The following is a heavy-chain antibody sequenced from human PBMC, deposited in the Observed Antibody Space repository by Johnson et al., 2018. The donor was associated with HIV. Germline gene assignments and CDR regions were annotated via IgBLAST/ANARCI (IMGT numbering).Heavy chain of an antibody. Sequence: QVQLVESGGGVVQPGRSLRLSCAASGFTFSSYAMHWVRQAPGKGLEWVAVISYDGSNKYYADSVKGRFTISRDNSKNTLYLQMNSLRAEDRAVYYCERDAVLVGATSGGPPGNAFDIWGQGTMVTVSS. CDR3: ERDAVLVGATSGGPPGNAFDI. CDR2: ISYDGSNK. J-gene: IGHJ3*02. D-gene: IGHD1-26*01. CDR1: GFTFSSYA. V-gene: IGHV3-30-3*01.